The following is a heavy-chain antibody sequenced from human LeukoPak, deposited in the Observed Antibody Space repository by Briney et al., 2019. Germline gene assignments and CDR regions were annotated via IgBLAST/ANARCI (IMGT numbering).Heavy chain of an antibody. Sequence: GGSLRLSCATSGFTFSSSWMSWVRQAPGKGLECVANIKEDGREKYYVDSVKGRFTISRDNSKNTLDLQMTGLRAEDTAVYYCARERGRGRDSPWFDYWGQGTLVTVSS. J-gene: IGHJ4*02. CDR3: ARERGRGRDSPWFDY. CDR2: IKEDGREK. V-gene: IGHV3-7*03. CDR1: GFTFSSSW. D-gene: IGHD1-26*01.